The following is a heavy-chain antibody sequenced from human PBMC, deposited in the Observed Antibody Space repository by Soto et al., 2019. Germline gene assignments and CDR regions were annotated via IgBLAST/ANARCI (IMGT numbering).Heavy chain of an antibody. CDR3: STRAYDTNGYYRFDP. D-gene: IGHD3-22*01. J-gene: IGHJ5*01. V-gene: IGHV4-34*01. Sequence: SETLSLTCAVYGGSFSGHSWTWIRQSPGKGLEWIGDINHSGRVDYSPSLKSRVTISLDTSKNQFSLTLSAVTAADTAMYYCSTRAYDTNGYYRFDPWGQGTLVTVSS. CDR1: GGSFSGHS. CDR2: INHSGRV.